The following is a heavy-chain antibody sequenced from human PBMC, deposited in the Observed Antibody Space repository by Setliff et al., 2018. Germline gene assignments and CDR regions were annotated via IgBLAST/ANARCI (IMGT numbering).Heavy chain of an antibody. V-gene: IGHV1-18*01. CDR1: GYTFTSYG. J-gene: IGHJ6*03. Sequence: ASVKVSCKASGYTFTSYGISWVRQAPGQGLEWMGWISAYNGNTNYAQMLQGRVTMTTDTSTSTAYMELRSLRSDDTAVYYCARDQNVQFLEWYNYYYYYYMDVWGKGTTGTSP. CDR3: ARDQNVQFLEWYNYYYYYYMDV. D-gene: IGHD3-3*01. CDR2: ISAYNGNT.